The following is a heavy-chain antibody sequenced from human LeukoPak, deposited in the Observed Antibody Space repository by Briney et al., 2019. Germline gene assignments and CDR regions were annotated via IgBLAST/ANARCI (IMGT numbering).Heavy chain of an antibody. Sequence: PGGSLRLSCAASGFTFSSYGMHWVRQAPGKGLEWVAFIRYDGSNKYYADSVKGRFTISRDNSKNTLYLQMNSLRAEDTAVYYCAKDRGIAVAGFVNWGQGTLVTVSS. CDR2: IRYDGSNK. J-gene: IGHJ4*02. D-gene: IGHD6-19*01. V-gene: IGHV3-30*02. CDR3: AKDRGIAVAGFVN. CDR1: GFTFSSYG.